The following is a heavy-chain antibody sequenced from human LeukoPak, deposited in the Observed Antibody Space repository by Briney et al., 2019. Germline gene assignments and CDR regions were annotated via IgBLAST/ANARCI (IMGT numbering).Heavy chain of an antibody. D-gene: IGHD3-10*01. CDR2: IKQDGSEK. CDR1: GFAFSSYW. J-gene: IGHJ3*02. Sequence: GGSLRLSCAASGFAFSSYWMSWVGQAPGKGLEWVANIKQDGSEKYYVDSVKGRFTISRDNAKNSLYLQMNSLRAEDTAVYYCARDGPKMMRGAFDIWGQGTMVTVSS. CDR3: ARDGPKMMRGAFDI. V-gene: IGHV3-7*01.